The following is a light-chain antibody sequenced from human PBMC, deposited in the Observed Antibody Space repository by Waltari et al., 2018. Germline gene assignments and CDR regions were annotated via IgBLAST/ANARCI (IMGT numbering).Light chain of an antibody. CDR1: SGINVGTSR. V-gene: IGLV5-45*02. Sequence: QAVLTQPSSLSASPGASASLTCTLRSGINVGTSRIYWYQQKPGSPPQYLLRYKSDSDKQQGSGVPSRFSGSKDASANAGNLVISGLQSEDEADYYCMIWHSSAWVFGGGTKLTVL. J-gene: IGLJ3*02. CDR3: MIWHSSAWV. CDR2: YKSDSDK.